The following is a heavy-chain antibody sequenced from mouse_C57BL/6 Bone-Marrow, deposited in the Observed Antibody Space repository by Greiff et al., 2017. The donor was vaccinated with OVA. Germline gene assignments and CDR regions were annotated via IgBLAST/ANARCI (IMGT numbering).Heavy chain of an antibody. CDR2: ISSGSSTI. V-gene: IGHV5-17*01. Sequence: EVKLVESGGGLVKPGGSLKLSCAASGFTFSDYGMHWVRQAPEKGLEWVAYISSGSSTIYYADTVKGRFTISRDNAKNTLFLQMTSLRSEDTAMYYCATPYGNFMGYYAMDYWGQGTSVTVSS. D-gene: IGHD2-1*01. CDR3: ATPYGNFMGYYAMDY. J-gene: IGHJ4*01. CDR1: GFTFSDYG.